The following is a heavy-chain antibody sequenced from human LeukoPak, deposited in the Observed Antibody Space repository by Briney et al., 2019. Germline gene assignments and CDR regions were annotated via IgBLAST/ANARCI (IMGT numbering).Heavy chain of an antibody. J-gene: IGHJ4*02. CDR3: ARERHGHPFDS. V-gene: IGHV4-59*01. CDR2: ISYSGSI. CDR1: GGSLSSDY. Sequence: SETLSLTCTVSGGSLSSDYWTWIRQPPGKGLEWLGYISYSGSINYNPSLKSRLTISRDTSKNQFSLMLSSVTAADAAVYYCARERHGHPFDSWGQGTLVTVSS.